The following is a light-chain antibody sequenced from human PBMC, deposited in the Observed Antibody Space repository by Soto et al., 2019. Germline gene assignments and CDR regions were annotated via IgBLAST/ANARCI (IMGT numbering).Light chain of an antibody. CDR3: QQYYSYPLT. V-gene: IGKV1-8*01. J-gene: IGKJ1*01. CDR1: QGISSY. CDR2: AAS. Sequence: AIRMTQSPSSLSASTGDRVTITCRASQGISSYLAWYQQKPGKAPKLLIYAASTLQSGVPSRFSGSGSGTDFTLTISCLQSEDFATYYCQQYYSYPLTFRQGTKVEIK.